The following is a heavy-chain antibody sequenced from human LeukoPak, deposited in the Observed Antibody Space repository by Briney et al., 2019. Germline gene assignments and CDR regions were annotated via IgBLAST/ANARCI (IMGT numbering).Heavy chain of an antibody. CDR2: INQDGSEK. CDR1: GFTYSTYW. Sequence: GGSLRLSCAASGFTYSTYWMSWVRQAPGKGLEWVANINQDGSEKYYVDSVRGRFTISRDNAKDSLYLQMNSLRGEDTAVYYCARNAHFDYWGQGTLVTVSS. J-gene: IGHJ4*02. CDR3: ARNAHFDY. V-gene: IGHV3-7*01.